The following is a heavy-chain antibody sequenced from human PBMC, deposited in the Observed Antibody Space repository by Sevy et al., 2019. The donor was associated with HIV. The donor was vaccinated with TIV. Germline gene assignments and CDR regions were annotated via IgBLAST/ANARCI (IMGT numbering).Heavy chain of an antibody. D-gene: IGHD3-10*01. CDR1: GFTFSNYG. CDR3: ERHNLSLIMVSMVRGALSYYFDY. CDR2: IWYDGINR. Sequence: GGFLRLSCAASGFTFSNYGMHWVRQAPGKGLEWMAVIWYDGINRYYADSVKVRFTISRDNSKNNLYLQMNSLRAGDTAVYYCERHNLSLIMVSMVRGALSYYFDYWGQGTLVTVSS. V-gene: IGHV3-33*01. J-gene: IGHJ4*02.